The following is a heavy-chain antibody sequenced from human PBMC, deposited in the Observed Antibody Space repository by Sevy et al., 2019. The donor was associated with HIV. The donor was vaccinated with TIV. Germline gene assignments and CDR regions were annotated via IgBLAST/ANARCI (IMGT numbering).Heavy chain of an antibody. CDR2: ITYDGSNK. CDR3: ARGRYYDFWSGYSGMDV. Sequence: GGSLRLSCAASGFTFSSYAMHWVRQAPGKGLEWVAVITYDGSNKYYADSVKGRFTISRDDSKNTLYLQMNSLRAEDTAVYYCARGRYYDFWSGYSGMDVWGQGTMVTVSS. J-gene: IGHJ6*02. V-gene: IGHV3-30-3*01. D-gene: IGHD3-3*01. CDR1: GFTFSSYA.